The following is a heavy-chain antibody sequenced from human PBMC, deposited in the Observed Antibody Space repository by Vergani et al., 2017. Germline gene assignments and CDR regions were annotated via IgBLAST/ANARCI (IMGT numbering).Heavy chain of an antibody. CDR3: ARLRIVGATDYYYGMDV. D-gene: IGHD1-26*01. CDR2: MNPNSGNT. V-gene: IGHV1-8*03. J-gene: IGHJ6*02. Sequence: VQLVQSGAEVKKPGASVKVSCKASGYTFTSYDINWVRQATGQGLEWMGWMNPNSGNTGYAQKFQGRVTITRNTSISTAYMELSSLRSEDTAVYYCARLRIVGATDYYYGMDVWGQGTTVTVSS. CDR1: GYTFTSYD.